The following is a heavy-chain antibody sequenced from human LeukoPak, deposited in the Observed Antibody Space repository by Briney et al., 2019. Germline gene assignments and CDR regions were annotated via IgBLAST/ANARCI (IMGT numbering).Heavy chain of an antibody. V-gene: IGHV3-30*04. CDR2: ISYDGSNK. CDR3: ARDVALNWFDP. CDR1: GFTFSSYA. J-gene: IGHJ5*02. D-gene: IGHD2-15*01. Sequence: PGGSLRLSCAASGFTFSSYAMHWVRQAPGKGLEWVAVISYDGSNKYYADSVKGRFTISRDNSKNTLYLQMNSLRAEDTAVYYCARDVALNWFDPWGQGTLVTVSS.